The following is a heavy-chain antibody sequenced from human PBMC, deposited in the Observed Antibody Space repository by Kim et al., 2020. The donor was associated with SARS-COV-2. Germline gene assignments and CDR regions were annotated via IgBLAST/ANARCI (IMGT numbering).Heavy chain of an antibody. J-gene: IGHJ4*02. D-gene: IGHD4-17*01. Sequence: SETLSLTCTVSGYSISSGYYWGWIRQPPGKGLEWIGSIYHSGSTYYNPSLKSRVTISVDTSKNQFSLKLSSVTAADTAVYYCASIRWVTTRYFDYWGQGTLVTVSS. V-gene: IGHV4-38-2*02. CDR3: ASIRWVTTRYFDY. CDR2: IYHSGST. CDR1: GYSISSGYY.